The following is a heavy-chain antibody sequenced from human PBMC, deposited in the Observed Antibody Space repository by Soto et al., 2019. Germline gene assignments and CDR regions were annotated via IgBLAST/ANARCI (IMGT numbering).Heavy chain of an antibody. J-gene: IGHJ5*02. Sequence: TSETLSLTCAVSGGSISSGGYSWSWIRQPPGKGLEWIGYIHHSGSTYYNPSLKSRVTISVDRSKNQFSLKLSSVTAADTAVYYCGRVYGSGANWFDPWGQGTLVTVSS. CDR2: IHHSGST. CDR3: GRVYGSGANWFDP. CDR1: GGSISSGGYS. D-gene: IGHD3-10*01. V-gene: IGHV4-30-2*01.